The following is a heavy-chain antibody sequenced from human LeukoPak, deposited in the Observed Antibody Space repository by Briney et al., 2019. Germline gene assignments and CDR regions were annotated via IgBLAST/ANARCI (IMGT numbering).Heavy chain of an antibody. V-gene: IGHV3-7*01. CDR3: ARDPITYYYGSGSHKNAFDI. Sequence: GGSLRLSCAASGFTFSSYWMSWVRQAPGKGLEWVANIKQDGSEKYYVDSVKGRFTISRDNAKNSLYLQMNSLRAEDTAVYYCARDPITYYYGSGSHKNAFDIWGQGTMVTVSS. D-gene: IGHD3-10*01. CDR2: IKQDGSEK. CDR1: GFTFSSYW. J-gene: IGHJ3*02.